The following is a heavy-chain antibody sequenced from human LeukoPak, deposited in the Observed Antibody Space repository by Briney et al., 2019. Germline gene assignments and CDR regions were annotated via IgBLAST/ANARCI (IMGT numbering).Heavy chain of an antibody. V-gene: IGHV3-7*01. CDR1: GFTFSSYS. CDR2: IKQDGSEK. J-gene: IGHJ3*02. Sequence: PGGSLRLSCAASGFTFSSYSMSWVRQAPGKGLEWVANIKQDGSEKYYVDSVRGRFTISRDNAKNSLYLQMNSLRAEDTAVYYCARMYYYDLGGDAFDIWGQGTMVTVSS. CDR3: ARMYYYDLGGDAFDI. D-gene: IGHD3-22*01.